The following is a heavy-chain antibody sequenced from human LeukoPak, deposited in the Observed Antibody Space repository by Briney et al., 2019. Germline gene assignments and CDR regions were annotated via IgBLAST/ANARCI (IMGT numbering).Heavy chain of an antibody. CDR1: GFTFSSYS. CDR2: ISSSSSYI. CDR3: ASIAGPGSYYIGDY. D-gene: IGHD3-10*01. J-gene: IGHJ4*02. V-gene: IGHV3-21*01. Sequence: GGSLRLSCAASGFTFSSYSMNWVRQAPGKGLGWVSSISSSSSYIYYADSVKGRFTISRDNAKNSLYLQMNSLRAEDTAVYYCASIAGPGSYYIGDYWGQGTLVTVSS.